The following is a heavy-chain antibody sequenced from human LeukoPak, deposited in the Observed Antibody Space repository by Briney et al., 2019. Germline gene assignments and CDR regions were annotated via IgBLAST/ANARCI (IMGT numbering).Heavy chain of an antibody. V-gene: IGHV4-59*03. Sequence: PSETLSLTCTVSGGSISSSYWSWIRQPPGKGLEWIGFIYYSGNTHHNPSLKSRVTISVDTSKNLFSLKLSSVTAADTAVYYCAKTNWGAFDIWGQGTMVTVSA. CDR1: GGSISSSY. CDR3: AKTNWGAFDI. CDR2: IYYSGNT. D-gene: IGHD7-27*01. J-gene: IGHJ3*02.